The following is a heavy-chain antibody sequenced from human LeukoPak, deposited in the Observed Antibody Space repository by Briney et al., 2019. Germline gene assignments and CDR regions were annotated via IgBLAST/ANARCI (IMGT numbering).Heavy chain of an antibody. CDR3: ARGTYYGSGAHFDS. D-gene: IGHD3-10*01. J-gene: IGHJ4*02. CDR1: GFTFSSYA. Sequence: LSGGSLRLSCAASGFTFSSYAMSWVRQAPGKGLEWVANIKQDGSEKYYVDSVRGRFTISRDNAKNSLFLQMNSVRAEDTAVYYCARGTYYGSGAHFDSWGQGTLVTVSS. V-gene: IGHV3-7*04. CDR2: IKQDGSEK.